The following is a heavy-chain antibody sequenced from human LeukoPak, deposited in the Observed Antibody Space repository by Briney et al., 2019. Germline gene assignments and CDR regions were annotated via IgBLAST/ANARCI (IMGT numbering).Heavy chain of an antibody. D-gene: IGHD3-22*01. CDR2: IYYSGTT. CDR1: GGSISSSSYY. J-gene: IGHJ4*02. Sequence: SESLSLTCTVSGGSISSSSYYWGWIRQPPGKGLEWIGTIYYSGTTYYNPSLKSRVAISVDTSKNQFSLKLSSVTAADTAVYYCARWMSSGYFDYWGQGTLVTVSS. V-gene: IGHV4-39*01. CDR3: ARWMSSGYFDY.